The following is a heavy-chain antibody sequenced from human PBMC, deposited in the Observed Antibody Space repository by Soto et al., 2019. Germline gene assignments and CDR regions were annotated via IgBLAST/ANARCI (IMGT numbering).Heavy chain of an antibody. V-gene: IGHV4-59*01. Sequence: SETLSLTCTVSGGPISSYYWSWIRQPPGKGLEWIGYIYYSGSTNYNPSLKSRVTISVDTSKNQFSLKLSSVTAAGTAVYYCARGGYCSGGSCYTEKPTYYFDYWGQGTLVTSPQ. D-gene: IGHD2-15*01. CDR2: IYYSGST. CDR3: ARGGYCSGGSCYTEKPTYYFDY. CDR1: GGPISSYY. J-gene: IGHJ4*02.